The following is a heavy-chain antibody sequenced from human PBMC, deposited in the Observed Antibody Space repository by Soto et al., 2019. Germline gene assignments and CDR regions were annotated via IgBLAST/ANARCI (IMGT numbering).Heavy chain of an antibody. J-gene: IGHJ4*02. V-gene: IGHV1-8*01. D-gene: IGHD2-21*02. Sequence: QVQVVQSRTEVKKPGASVKVSCKTSGYTFTDYDINWVRQTTGQGLEWMGWMSPDSGNAGYAQQFQGRFTMTSNTSTSTAYMELRSLRSEDTAMYYCEVTTGYWGQGTMVTVSS. CDR1: GYTFTDYD. CDR3: EVTTGY. CDR2: MSPDSGNA.